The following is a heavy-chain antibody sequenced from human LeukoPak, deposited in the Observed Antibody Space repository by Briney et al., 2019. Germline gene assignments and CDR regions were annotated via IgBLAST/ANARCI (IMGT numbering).Heavy chain of an antibody. D-gene: IGHD5-18*01. Sequence: TSETLSLTCAVYGGSFSGYYWSWIRQPPGKGLEWIGEINHSGSTNYNPSLKSRVTISVDTSKNQFSLKLSSVTAADTAVYYCARRMRTGRGYSYGERYFDYWGQGTLVTVSS. CDR2: INHSGST. V-gene: IGHV4-34*01. CDR1: GGSFSGYY. CDR3: ARRMRTGRGYSYGERYFDY. J-gene: IGHJ4*02.